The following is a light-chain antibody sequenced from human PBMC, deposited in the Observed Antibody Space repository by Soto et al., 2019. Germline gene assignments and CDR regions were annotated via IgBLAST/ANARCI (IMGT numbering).Light chain of an antibody. CDR3: QQYYSYSLWR. J-gene: IGKJ1*01. CDR2: KAS. CDR1: QSISTW. V-gene: IGKV1-5*03. Sequence: DIQITQSPSTLSASVGDRVTITCRASQSISTWLSWYQQKPGKAPKLLIYKASSLESVDPSRFSGSGSETEFTLTISSLPPDDFATYYCQQYYSYSLWRCGQGTKVEIK.